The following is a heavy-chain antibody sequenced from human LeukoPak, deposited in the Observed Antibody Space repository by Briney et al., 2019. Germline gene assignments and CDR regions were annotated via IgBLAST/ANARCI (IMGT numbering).Heavy chain of an antibody. CDR3: ASTRRAAVAGRFDS. J-gene: IGHJ4*02. CDR2: IYHSGNT. V-gene: IGHV4-4*09. Sequence: PSETLSLTCNVSGASMSSNYWSWIRQPPGKGLEWIGYIYHSGNTNYSPSLESRVTMSVDEPKNQFSLRVHFVSAADTAVYYCASTRRAAVAGRFDSWGQGTLVTVSS. D-gene: IGHD6-19*01. CDR1: GASMSSNY.